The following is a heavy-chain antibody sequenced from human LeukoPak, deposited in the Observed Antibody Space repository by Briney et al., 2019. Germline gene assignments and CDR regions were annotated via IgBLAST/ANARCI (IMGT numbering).Heavy chain of an antibody. CDR1: GFTFNTYG. D-gene: IGHD3-10*01. CDR3: ATRGNYFDY. V-gene: IGHV3-23*01. CDR2: ISPSGGST. J-gene: IGHJ4*02. Sequence: GGSLRLSCAASGFTFNTYGMSWLRQAPGKGPEWVSAISPSGGSTYYADSVKGRFTISRDNSKNTLYLQMNSLRAEDTALYYCATRGNYFDYWGQGTLVTVSS.